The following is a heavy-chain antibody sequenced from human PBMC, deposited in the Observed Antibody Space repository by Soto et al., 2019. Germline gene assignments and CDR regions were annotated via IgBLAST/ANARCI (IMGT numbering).Heavy chain of an antibody. CDR1: EFPFSSYR. CDR2: ISGSSSYI. Sequence: GGSLKRACAASEFPFSSYRMNWVRQAPGKGLEWVSSISGSSSYISYADSVKGRFTISRDNAKNSLYLQMNSLRAEDTAVYYCAREADTAFQNWFDPWGQGTLVTVSS. CDR3: AREADTAFQNWFDP. J-gene: IGHJ5*02. D-gene: IGHD5-18*01. V-gene: IGHV3-21*01.